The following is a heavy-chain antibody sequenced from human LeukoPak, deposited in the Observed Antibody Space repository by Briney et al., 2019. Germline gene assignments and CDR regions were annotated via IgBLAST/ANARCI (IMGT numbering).Heavy chain of an antibody. V-gene: IGHV3-53*01. CDR3: AKVTGVGVIAAGLDY. Sequence: GGSLRLSCAASGFTVSSNYMSWVRQAPGKGLEWVSVIYSGGSTYYADSVKGRFTISRDNSKNTLYLQMNGLRADVTAVYYCAKVTGVGVIAAGLDYWGQGTLVTVSS. D-gene: IGHD6-13*01. J-gene: IGHJ4*02. CDR2: IYSGGST. CDR1: GFTVSSNY.